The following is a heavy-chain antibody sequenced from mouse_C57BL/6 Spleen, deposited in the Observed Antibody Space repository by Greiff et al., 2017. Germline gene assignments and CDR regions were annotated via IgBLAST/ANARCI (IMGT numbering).Heavy chain of an antibody. D-gene: IGHD2-14*01. Sequence: VPLQQSGAELVRPGSSVKLSCKTSGYTFPCYGINWVKQRPGPGLEWIGYLYIGPGSTEYNEKFKGKATLTSDTSSSTAYMQLSSLTSEDSAIDFCARRYDGAYWYFDVWGTGTTVTVSS. V-gene: IGHV1-58*01. CDR1: GYTFPCYG. CDR2: LYIGPGST. CDR3: ARRYDGAYWYFDV. J-gene: IGHJ1*03.